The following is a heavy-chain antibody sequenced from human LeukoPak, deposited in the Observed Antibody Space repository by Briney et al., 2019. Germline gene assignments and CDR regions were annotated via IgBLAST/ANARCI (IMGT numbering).Heavy chain of an antibody. CDR1: GFTISNYA. CDR3: AKDSRAGCSTITCYVFDY. D-gene: IGHD2-2*01. CDR2: IVGSAGTT. J-gene: IGHJ4*02. Sequence: GGSLRLSCAASGFTISNYAMSWVRQAPGKGLEWVSAIVGSAGTTYYADSVKGRFTISRDNSKNTLYLQMNSLRAEDTAVYYCAKDSRAGCSTITCYVFDYWGQGTLVTVSS. V-gene: IGHV3-23*01.